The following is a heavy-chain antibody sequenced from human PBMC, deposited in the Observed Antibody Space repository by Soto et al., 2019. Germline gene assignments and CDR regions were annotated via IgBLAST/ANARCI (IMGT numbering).Heavy chain of an antibody. CDR2: IYHSGST. D-gene: IGHD4-17*01. CDR3: ARQVEGLGYYVFHY. CDR1: GGSISSSNW. J-gene: IGHJ4*02. V-gene: IGHV4-4*02. Sequence: SETLSFTCAVSGGSISSSNWWSWVRQPPGKGLEWIGEIYHSGSTNYNPSLKSRVTISVDTSKNQFSLKLSSVTAADTAVYYCARQVEGLGYYVFHYWGQGNLVTVSS.